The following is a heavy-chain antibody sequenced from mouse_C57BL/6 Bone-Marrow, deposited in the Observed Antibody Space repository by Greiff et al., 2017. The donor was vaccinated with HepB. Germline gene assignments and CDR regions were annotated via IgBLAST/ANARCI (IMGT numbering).Heavy chain of an antibody. D-gene: IGHD1-1*01. CDR2: ISYDGSN. V-gene: IGHV3-6*01. CDR3: ARGWTTVVATPDY. Sequence: EVQLKESGPGLVKPSQSLSLTCSVTGYSITSGYYWNWIRQFPGNKLEWMGYISYDGSNNYNPSLKNRISITRDTSKNQFFLKLNSVTTEDTATYYCARGWTTVVATPDYWGQGTTLTVSS. J-gene: IGHJ2*01. CDR1: GYSITSGYY.